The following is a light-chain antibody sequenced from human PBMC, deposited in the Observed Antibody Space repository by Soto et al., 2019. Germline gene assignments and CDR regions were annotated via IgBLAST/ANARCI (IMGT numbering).Light chain of an antibody. CDR3: QRYGTSPGT. Sequence: EIVLTQSRGTLSLSPGERATLSCRASQSIDSKYLGWYQQKPGQTPRLLIYGASSRATGIPDRFSGSGSGTHFTLTISRQEPEDFAVYYCQRYGTSPGTFGQGTKVEIK. J-gene: IGKJ1*01. CDR1: QSIDSKY. V-gene: IGKV3-20*01. CDR2: GAS.